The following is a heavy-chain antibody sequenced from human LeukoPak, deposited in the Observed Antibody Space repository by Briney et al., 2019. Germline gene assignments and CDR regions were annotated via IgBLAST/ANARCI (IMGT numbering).Heavy chain of an antibody. D-gene: IGHD3-16*02. J-gene: IGHJ6*02. CDR2: IYYSGST. CDR3: ARGPTFYDYVWGSYRYYYGMDV. Sequence: SETLXLTCTXXXXXISSYYWSWIRQPPGKGLEWIGYIYYSGSTNYNPSLKSRVTISVDTSKNQFSLKLSSVTAADTAVYYCARGPTFYDYVWGSYRYYYGMDVWGQGTTVTVSS. V-gene: IGHV4-59*01. CDR1: XXXISSYY.